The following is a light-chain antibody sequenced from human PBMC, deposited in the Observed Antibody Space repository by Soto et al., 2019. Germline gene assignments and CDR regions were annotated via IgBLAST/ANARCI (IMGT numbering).Light chain of an antibody. V-gene: IGKV3-20*01. CDR1: QSVSCTY. J-gene: IGKJ4*01. CDR2: GAS. CDR3: QQYGGSPLVT. Sequence: EVVLTQSPGTLSLSPGETATLSCRASQSVSCTYLAWYQQKPGQAPRLLIHGASSRVTGIPDRFSGSGSGTDFTLTISRLEPEDFAVYYCQQYGGSPLVTFGGGTKVEI.